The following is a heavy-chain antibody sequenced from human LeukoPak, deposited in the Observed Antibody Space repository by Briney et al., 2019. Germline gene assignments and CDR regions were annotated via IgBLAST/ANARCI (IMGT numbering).Heavy chain of an antibody. D-gene: IGHD3-16*01. V-gene: IGHV3-48*03. CDR2: ITSSGTIT. CDR1: GFTFSSFE. CDR3: ARDWNYDYVWGSYDSPFDP. J-gene: IGHJ5*02. Sequence: GGSLRLSCAASGFTFSSFEMNWVRQAPGKGLEWLSYITSSGTITHYADSVEGRFTISRDNAKNSLYLQMNSLRAEDTAVYYCARDWNYDYVWGSYDSPFDPWGQGTLVTVSS.